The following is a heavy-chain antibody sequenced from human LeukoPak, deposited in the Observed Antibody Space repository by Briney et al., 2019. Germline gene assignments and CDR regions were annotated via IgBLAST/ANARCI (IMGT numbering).Heavy chain of an antibody. J-gene: IGHJ5*02. D-gene: IGHD6-13*01. CDR3: AREIAAAGTVRFDP. V-gene: IGHV4-59*08. CDR1: GGSISSYY. Sequence: TPSETLSLTCTVSGGSISSYYWSWIRQPPGKGLEWIGYIYYSGSTNYNPSLKSRVTISVDTSKNQFSLKLSSVTAADTAVYYCAREIAAAGTVRFDPWGQGTLVTVSS. CDR2: IYYSGST.